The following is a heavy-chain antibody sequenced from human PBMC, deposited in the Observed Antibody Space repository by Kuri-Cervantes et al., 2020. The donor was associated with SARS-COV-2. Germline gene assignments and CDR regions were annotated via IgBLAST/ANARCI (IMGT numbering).Heavy chain of an antibody. CDR1: GYTFTSYG. Sequence: ASVKVSCKASGYTFTSYGISWVRQAPGQGLEWMGWISAYNGNTNYAQKLQGRVTMTTDTSTSTAYMELRSLRSDDTAVYYCARLLVSGVSSSWYLLSRPNDYYYYMDVWGKGTTVTVSS. CDR3: ARLLVSGVSSSWYLLSRPNDYYYYMDV. V-gene: IGHV1-18*01. J-gene: IGHJ6*03. CDR2: ISAYNGNT. D-gene: IGHD6-13*01.